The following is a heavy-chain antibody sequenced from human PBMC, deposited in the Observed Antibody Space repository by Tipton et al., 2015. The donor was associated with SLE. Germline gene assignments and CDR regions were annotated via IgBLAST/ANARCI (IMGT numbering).Heavy chain of an antibody. J-gene: IGHJ3*02. CDR1: GGSISSHY. CDR2: IYYSGST. Sequence: LRLSCNVSGGSISSHYWSWIRQPPGKGLEWIGYIYYSGSTNYNPSLKSRVTISVDTSKNQFSLKLSSVTAADTAVYYCAREGSSWYGGAFDIWGQGTMVTVSS. D-gene: IGHD6-13*01. V-gene: IGHV4-59*11. CDR3: AREGSSWYGGAFDI.